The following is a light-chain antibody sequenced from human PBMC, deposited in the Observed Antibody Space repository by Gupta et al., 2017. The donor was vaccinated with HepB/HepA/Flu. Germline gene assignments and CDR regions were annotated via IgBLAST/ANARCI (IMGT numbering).Light chain of an antibody. J-gene: IGLJ2*01. Sequence: QSVLTQPPSVSGAPGQRVTISWSGSSSNIRSNTLNWYQQLPGTAPKLLIYSNNQRPSGVPDRFSGSKSGTSASLAISGLQSEDEADYYCAAWDDSLNGVVFGGGTKLTVL. CDR2: SNN. V-gene: IGLV1-44*01. CDR3: AAWDDSLNGVV. CDR1: SSNIRSNT.